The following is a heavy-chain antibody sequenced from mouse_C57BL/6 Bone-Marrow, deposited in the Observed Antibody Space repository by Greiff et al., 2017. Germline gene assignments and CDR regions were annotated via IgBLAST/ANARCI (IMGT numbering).Heavy chain of an antibody. J-gene: IGHJ3*01. CDR2: ISDGGSYT. CDR3: ARDRRGLRRGFAY. CDR1: GFTFSSYA. Sequence: EVKLVASGGGLVKPGGSLKLSCAASGFTFSSYAMSWVRQTPEKRLEWVATISDGGSYTYYPDNVKGRFTISRDNAKNNLYLQMSHLKSEDTAMYYCARDRRGLRRGFAYWGQGTLVTVSA. V-gene: IGHV5-4*01. D-gene: IGHD2-4*01.